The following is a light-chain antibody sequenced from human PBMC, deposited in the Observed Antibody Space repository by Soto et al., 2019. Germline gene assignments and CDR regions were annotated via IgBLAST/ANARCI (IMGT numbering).Light chain of an antibody. Sequence: DIQMTQSPSTLSASVGDRVTITCRASQSISSWLAWYQQKPGTAPKLLIYKASNLESGVPSRFSGSGSGTEFTLTSSSLQPDDFATYCYQQYNIYPWTFGQGTQVEIK. V-gene: IGKV1-5*03. CDR1: QSISSW. J-gene: IGKJ1*01. CDR2: KAS. CDR3: QQYNIYPWT.